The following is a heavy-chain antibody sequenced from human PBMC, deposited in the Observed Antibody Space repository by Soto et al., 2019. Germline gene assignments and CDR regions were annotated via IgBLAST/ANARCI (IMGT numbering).Heavy chain of an antibody. Sequence: GGSLRLSCAASGFTFSSYGMHWVRQAPGKGLEWVAVIWYDGSNKYYADSVKGRFTISRDNSKNTLYLQMNSLRAEDTAVYYCARGIAAAGTYLGYVVYWGQGTLVTVSS. CDR3: ARGIAAAGTYLGYVVY. J-gene: IGHJ4*02. D-gene: IGHD6-13*01. CDR1: GFTFSSYG. CDR2: IWYDGSNK. V-gene: IGHV3-33*01.